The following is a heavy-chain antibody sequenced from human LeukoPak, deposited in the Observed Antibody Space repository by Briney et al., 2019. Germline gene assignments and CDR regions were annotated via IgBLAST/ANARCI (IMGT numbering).Heavy chain of an antibody. Sequence: GGSLRLSCAASGFTFSSYGMHWVRQAPGKGLEWVAFIRYDESNKYYAESVKGRFTIARDNSKNTLYLQMNSLRAEDTAVYYCARDVRYYYYYYMDVWGKGTTVTVSS. J-gene: IGHJ6*03. CDR2: IRYDESNK. V-gene: IGHV3-30*02. CDR3: ARDVRYYYYYYMDV. CDR1: GFTFSSYG.